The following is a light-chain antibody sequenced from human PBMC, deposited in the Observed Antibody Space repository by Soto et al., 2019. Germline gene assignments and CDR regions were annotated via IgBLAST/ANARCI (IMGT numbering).Light chain of an antibody. V-gene: IGKV3-15*01. Sequence: ETVMTQSPATLSVSPGERATLSCRASQSVNSNLAWYQQESGQPPRLLVFGASTRATGVPARFSGSGSGTEFTLAISGLQSEDFAVDFCQQYASWPLTFGGGTKVE. CDR1: QSVNSN. CDR2: GAS. CDR3: QQYASWPLT. J-gene: IGKJ4*01.